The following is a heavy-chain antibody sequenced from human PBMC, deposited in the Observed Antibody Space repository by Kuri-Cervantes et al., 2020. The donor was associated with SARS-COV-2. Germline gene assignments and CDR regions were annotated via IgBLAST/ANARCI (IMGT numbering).Heavy chain of an antibody. CDR2: IIPLFGTT. V-gene: IGHV1-69*06. Sequence: SVKVSCKASGGTFSSYAVTWVRQAPGRGLEWMGRIIPLFGTTIYAEKFRGRVTLTADKSTNTAYMELSSLRSEDTAVYYCASALYYYDSSGYSGGDAFDIWGQGTMVTVSS. J-gene: IGHJ3*02. CDR1: GGTFSSYA. D-gene: IGHD3-22*01. CDR3: ASALYYYDSSGYSGGDAFDI.